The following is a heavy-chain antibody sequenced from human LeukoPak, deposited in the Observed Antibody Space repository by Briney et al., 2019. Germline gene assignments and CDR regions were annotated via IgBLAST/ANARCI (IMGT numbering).Heavy chain of an antibody. CDR1: GGSISSYY. V-gene: IGHV4-59*01. CDR3: ARFYSSSSRWFDP. Sequence: SETLSLTCTVSGGSISSYYWSWIRQPPGKGLEWLWYIYYSGSTTYNPSLKSRVTISVDTSNKQFSLKLNSGPAADTAADYCARFYSSSSRWFDPWGQGTLVTVSS. D-gene: IGHD6-6*01. J-gene: IGHJ5*02. CDR2: IYYSGST.